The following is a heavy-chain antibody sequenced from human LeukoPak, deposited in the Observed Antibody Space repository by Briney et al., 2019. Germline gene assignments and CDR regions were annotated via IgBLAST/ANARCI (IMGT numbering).Heavy chain of an antibody. D-gene: IGHD2-15*01. Sequence: KPSETLSLTCTVSGGSISSYYWSWIRQPPGKGLEWIGYIYYSGSTNYNPSLKSRVNISVDTSKNQFSLKLSSVTAADTAVYYCARVGLYCSGGSCYPNWFDPWGQGTLVTVSS. V-gene: IGHV4-59*01. CDR2: IYYSGST. J-gene: IGHJ5*02. CDR1: GGSISSYY. CDR3: ARVGLYCSGGSCYPNWFDP.